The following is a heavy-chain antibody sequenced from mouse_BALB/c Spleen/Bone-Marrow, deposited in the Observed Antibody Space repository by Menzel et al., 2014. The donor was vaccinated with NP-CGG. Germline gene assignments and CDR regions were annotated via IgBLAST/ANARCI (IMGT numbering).Heavy chain of an antibody. CDR1: GYTFTSYI. J-gene: IGHJ1*01. CDR2: INPYNDGT. Sequence: VQLQQPGPELVQPGASVKMSCKASGYTFTSYIMQWVKQKPGQGLEWIGYINPYNDGTKYNEKFKGKATLTSDKSSSTAYMGLSSLTSEDSAVYYRARFDGYYSLYFDVWGAGTTATVSS. D-gene: IGHD2-3*01. V-gene: IGHV1-14*01. CDR3: ARFDGYYSLYFDV.